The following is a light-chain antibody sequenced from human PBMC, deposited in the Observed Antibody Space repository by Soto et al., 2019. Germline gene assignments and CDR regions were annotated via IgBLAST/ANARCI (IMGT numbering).Light chain of an antibody. CDR3: KSRTTRNTLV. V-gene: IGLV2-14*01. CDR2: EVT. J-gene: IGLJ3*02. Sequence: QSVLTQPAFVSGSPGQSITISCTGTSSDVGGYNYVSWYQQHPGKAPKLIIYEVTHRPSGVSSRFYGSRSGNTASLTISGLQAEDEADYYCKSRTTRNTLVFGGGTKLTVL. CDR1: SSDVGGYNY.